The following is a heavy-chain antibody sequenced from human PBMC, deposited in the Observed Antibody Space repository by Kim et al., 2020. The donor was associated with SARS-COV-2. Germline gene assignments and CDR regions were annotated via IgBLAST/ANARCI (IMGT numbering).Heavy chain of an antibody. J-gene: IGHJ4*02. CDR2: FDPEDGET. Sequence: ASVKVSCKVSGYTLTELSMHWVRQAPGKGLEWMGGFDPEDGETIYAQKFQGRVTMTEDTSTDTAYMELSSLRSEDTAVYYCATGSNYDILTGYYKDSSGWPYWGQGTLVTVSS. CDR1: GYTLTELS. D-gene: IGHD3-9*01. V-gene: IGHV1-24*01. CDR3: ATGSNYDILTGYYKDSSGWPY.